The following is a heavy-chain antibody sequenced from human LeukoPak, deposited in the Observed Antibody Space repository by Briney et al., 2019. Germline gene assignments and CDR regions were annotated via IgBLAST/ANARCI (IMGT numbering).Heavy chain of an antibody. CDR3: AKDVMRGYGGYLDAFDI. V-gene: IGHV3-23*01. Sequence: GSLRLSCAASGFTFSSYAMTWVRQAPGKGLEWVSGISGSGGNTYYADSVKGRFTISRDNSKNTLYLQMNSLRAEDTVVYYCAKDVMRGYGGYLDAFDIWGQGTMVTVSS. CDR1: GFTFSSYA. J-gene: IGHJ3*02. CDR2: ISGSGGNT. D-gene: IGHD5-12*01.